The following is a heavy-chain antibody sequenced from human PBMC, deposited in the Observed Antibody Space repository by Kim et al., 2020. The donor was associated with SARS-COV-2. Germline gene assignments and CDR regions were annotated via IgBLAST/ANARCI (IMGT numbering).Heavy chain of an antibody. CDR2: IWYDGSNK. D-gene: IGHD3-22*01. CDR1: GFTFSSYG. CDR3: AKDLSYYDSSGPAGYSGMDV. J-gene: IGHJ6*02. V-gene: IGHV3-33*06. Sequence: GGSLRLSCAASGFTFSSYGMHWVRQAPGKGLEWVAVIWYDGSNKYYADSVKGRFTISRDNSKNTLYLQMNSLRAEDTAVYYCAKDLSYYDSSGPAGYSGMDVWGQGTTVTVSS.